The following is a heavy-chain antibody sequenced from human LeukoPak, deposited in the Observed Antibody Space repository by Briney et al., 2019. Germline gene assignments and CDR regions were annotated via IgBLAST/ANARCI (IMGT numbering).Heavy chain of an antibody. Sequence: GGSLRLSCAASGFTFSSYAMSWVRQAPGKGLEWVSAISGSGGSTYYADSVKGRFTISRDNSKNTLYLQMNSLRAEDTAVYYCARDQGEGYGSGSFPDYWGQGTLVTVSS. V-gene: IGHV3-23*01. D-gene: IGHD3-10*01. CDR3: ARDQGEGYGSGSFPDY. CDR2: ISGSGGST. J-gene: IGHJ4*02. CDR1: GFTFSSYA.